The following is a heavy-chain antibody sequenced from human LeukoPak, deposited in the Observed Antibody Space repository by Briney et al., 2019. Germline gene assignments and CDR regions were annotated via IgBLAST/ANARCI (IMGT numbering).Heavy chain of an antibody. V-gene: IGHV4-4*09. CDR2: IYATGST. CDR1: GGSISSYY. Sequence: SETLSLTCTVSGGSISSYYWSWIRQPPGKGLEWMGYIYATGSTNYNPSLKGRVTISVDPSKNQFSLNLRSVTAADTAVYYCARHGSVRSPLGRWGQGTLVTVSS. J-gene: IGHJ4*02. CDR3: ARHGSVRSPLGR. D-gene: IGHD3-10*01.